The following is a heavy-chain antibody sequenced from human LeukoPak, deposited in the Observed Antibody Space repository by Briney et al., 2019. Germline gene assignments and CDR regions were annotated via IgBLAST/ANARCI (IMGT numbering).Heavy chain of an antibody. CDR1: GYSFTSYW. V-gene: IGHV5-51*01. CDR2: IYPGDSDT. CDR3: ARCLHSSGWYPYFDY. Sequence: GESLKISCKGSGYSFTSYWIGWVRQMPGKGLEWMGIIYPGDSDTRYSPSFQGQVTISADKSISTAYLQWSGLKASDTAMYYCARCLHSSGWYPYFDYWGQGTLVTVSS. D-gene: IGHD6-19*01. J-gene: IGHJ4*02.